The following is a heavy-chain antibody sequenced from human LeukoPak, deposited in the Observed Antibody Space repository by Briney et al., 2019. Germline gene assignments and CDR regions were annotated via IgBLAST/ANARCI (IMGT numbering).Heavy chain of an antibody. CDR3: ARRTWEWGFFDY. V-gene: IGHV3-23*01. J-gene: IGHJ4*02. CDR1: DFTFSSYV. D-gene: IGHD3-3*01. Sequence: GGSLRLSCAASDFTFSSYVMSWVRQAPGKGLEWVSTMSGNGGKTYYADSVKGRFTISRDNSKNTLYLQMNSLRAEDTAVYFCARRTWEWGFFDYWGQGTLVTVSS. CDR2: MSGNGGKT.